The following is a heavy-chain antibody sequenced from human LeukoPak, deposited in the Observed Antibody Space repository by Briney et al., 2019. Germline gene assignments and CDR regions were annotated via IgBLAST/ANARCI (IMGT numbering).Heavy chain of an antibody. D-gene: IGHD3-16*02. CDR2: IYYSGST. CDR1: GGSFSGYY. J-gene: IGHJ4*02. CDR3: ASQLRLGELSLFNYFDY. V-gene: IGHV4-39*01. Sequence: PSETLSLTCAVYGGSFSGYYWGWIRQPPGKGLEWIGSIYYSGSTYYNPSLKSRVTISVDTSKNQFSLKLSSVTAADTAVYYCASQLRLGELSLFNYFDYWGQGTLVTVSS.